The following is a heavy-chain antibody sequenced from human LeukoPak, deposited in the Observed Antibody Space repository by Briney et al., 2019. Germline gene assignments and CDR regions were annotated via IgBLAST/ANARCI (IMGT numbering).Heavy chain of an antibody. CDR3: TSVLQGDY. CDR2: INWNGVST. D-gene: IGHD3-3*01. V-gene: IGHV3-20*04. CDR1: GFTFEDYA. Sequence: PGGSLRLSCAASGFTFEDYAMSWVRQAPGKGLEWVSGINWNGVSTGYADSVKGRFTISRDNGKNSLYLQMNSLRAEDTALYYCTSVLQGDYWGQGTLVIVSS. J-gene: IGHJ4*02.